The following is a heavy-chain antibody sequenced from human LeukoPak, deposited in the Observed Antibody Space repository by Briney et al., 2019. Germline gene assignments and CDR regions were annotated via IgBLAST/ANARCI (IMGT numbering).Heavy chain of an antibody. Sequence: PSETLSLTRAVYGGSLSGYYWSWIRQPPGKGLEWIGEISHSGSTNYNPSLKSRVTISVDTSKNQFSLKLSSVTAADTAVYYCAKGGIYGDYVGRWGQGTLVTVSS. D-gene: IGHD4-17*01. V-gene: IGHV4-34*01. J-gene: IGHJ4*02. CDR2: ISHSGST. CDR3: AKGGIYGDYVGR. CDR1: GGSLSGYY.